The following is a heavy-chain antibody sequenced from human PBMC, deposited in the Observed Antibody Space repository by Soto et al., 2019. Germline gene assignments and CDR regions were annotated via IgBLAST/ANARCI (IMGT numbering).Heavy chain of an antibody. Sequence: GESLQISCQGSGYSFTSYWIAWVRQMPGKGLEWMGIIYPDDSDARYSPSFQGRVTISVDKSISTAYLQWSSLKASDNAMYYCARLGGYYDSSGQTIDYWGQGTLVTVSS. D-gene: IGHD3-22*01. J-gene: IGHJ4*02. CDR2: IYPDDSDA. CDR1: GYSFTSYW. V-gene: IGHV5-51*01. CDR3: ARLGGYYDSSGQTIDY.